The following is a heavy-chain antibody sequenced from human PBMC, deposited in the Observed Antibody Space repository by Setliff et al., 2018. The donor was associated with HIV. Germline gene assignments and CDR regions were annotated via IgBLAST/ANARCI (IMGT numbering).Heavy chain of an antibody. J-gene: IGHJ4*02. CDR1: GFTFSDHS. CDR3: AREAYCSSTTCYKGGDRHFDY. D-gene: IGHD2-2*02. CDR2: SRNKANRYTT. V-gene: IGHV3-72*01. Sequence: GGSLRLSCAASGFTFSDHSMDWVRQAPGKGLEWVGRSRNKANRYTTEYAASVKGRFTTSRDDSKTSLYLQMNSLKTEDTAVYYCAREAYCSSTTCYKGGDRHFDYWGLGTLVTVSS.